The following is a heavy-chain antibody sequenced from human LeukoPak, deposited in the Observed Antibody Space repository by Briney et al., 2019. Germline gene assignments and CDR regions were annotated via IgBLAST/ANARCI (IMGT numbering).Heavy chain of an antibody. Sequence: ASVKVSCKTSGYTFTNYYMHWVRQAPGQGLEWLGLVNPSGGGTTYAQKFQGRVTMTRDMSTSTVYMELSSLRSEDTAVYFCARSPQSGSGWYDYFDYWGQGTLVTVSS. V-gene: IGHV1-46*01. CDR1: GYTFTNYY. CDR3: ARSPQSGSGWYDYFDY. J-gene: IGHJ4*02. D-gene: IGHD6-19*01. CDR2: VNPSGGGT.